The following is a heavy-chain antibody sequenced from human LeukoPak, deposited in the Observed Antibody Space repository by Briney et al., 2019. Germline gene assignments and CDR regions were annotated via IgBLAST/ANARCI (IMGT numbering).Heavy chain of an antibody. V-gene: IGHV4-59*01. J-gene: IGHJ5*02. CDR1: GGSISGYY. D-gene: IGHD6-19*01. Sequence: PSETLSLTCTVSGGSISGYYWSWIRQPPGQGLEWIGYIHYSGSTDYNPSLKGRVTISLDMSKNQFSLKINSMTAADTAVYYCAREGQWLPDWFDPWGQGTLVTVSS. CDR2: IHYSGST. CDR3: AREGQWLPDWFDP.